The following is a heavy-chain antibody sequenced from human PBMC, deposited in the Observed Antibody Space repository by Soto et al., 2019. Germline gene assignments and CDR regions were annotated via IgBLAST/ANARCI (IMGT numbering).Heavy chain of an antibody. V-gene: IGHV1-18*01. CDR3: ASEPNSFDS. J-gene: IGHJ4*02. CDR2: ISAYNGNT. CDR1: GYTFTSYG. Sequence: QVQLVQSGAEVKKPGASVKVSCKASGYTFTSYGISWVRQAPGQGLEWMGWISAYNGNTKYAQKLQGRVTMTTDTSTSKASMELRSLRSDATAVYYCASEPNSFDSWGQGTLVTVSS.